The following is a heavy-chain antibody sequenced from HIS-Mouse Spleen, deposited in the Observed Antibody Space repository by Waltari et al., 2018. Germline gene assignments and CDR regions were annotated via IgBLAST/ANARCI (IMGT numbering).Heavy chain of an antibody. J-gene: IGHJ3*02. V-gene: IGHV3-7*01. CDR1: GFPFSSDG. CDR3: ARGRTAFDI. Sequence: EVQLVESGGGLVQPGGSLRLSCAASGFPFSSDGMSWVRPAPGKGLEGVANIKQDGSEKYYVDSVKGRFTISRDNAKNSLYLQMNSLRAEDTAVYYCARGRTAFDIWGQGTMVTVSS. CDR2: IKQDGSEK.